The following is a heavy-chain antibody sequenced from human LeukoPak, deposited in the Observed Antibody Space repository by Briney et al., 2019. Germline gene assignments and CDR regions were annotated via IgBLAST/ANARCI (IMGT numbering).Heavy chain of an antibody. D-gene: IGHD3-3*01. Sequence: ASVKVSCKASGYTFTGYYMHWVRQAPGQGLEWMGWINPSGGSTSYAQKFQGRVTMTRDMSTSTVYMELSSLRSEDTAVYHCARDGPRPYDFWSGYYEEAFDIWGQGTMVTVSS. CDR1: GYTFTGYY. CDR2: INPSGGST. J-gene: IGHJ3*02. V-gene: IGHV1-46*01. CDR3: ARDGPRPYDFWSGYYEEAFDI.